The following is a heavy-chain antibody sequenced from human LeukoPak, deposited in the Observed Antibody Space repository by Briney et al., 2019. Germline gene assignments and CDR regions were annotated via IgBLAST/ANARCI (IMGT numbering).Heavy chain of an antibody. CDR3: ARRGSSGWYDY. CDR2: INHSGST. J-gene: IGHJ4*02. CDR1: GGSFSGYY. D-gene: IGHD6-19*01. V-gene: IGHV4-34*01. Sequence: SETLSLTCAVYGGSFSGYYWSWIRQPPGKGLEWIGEINHSGSTNYNPSLKSRVTISVDTSKNQFSLKLSSVTAADTAVYYCARRGSSGWYDYWGQGTLVTVS.